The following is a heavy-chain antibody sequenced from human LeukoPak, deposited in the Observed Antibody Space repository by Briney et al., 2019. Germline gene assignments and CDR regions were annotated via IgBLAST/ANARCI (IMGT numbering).Heavy chain of an antibody. V-gene: IGHV3-7*01. CDR2: IKQDGSEK. D-gene: IGHD5-12*01. CDR3: ARRVGKWLRFNYFHY. Sequence: GGSLRLSCAASGFTFSSYWMSWVRQAPGKGLEWVANIKQDGSEKYYVDSVKGRFTISRDNAKNSLYLQMNSLRAEDTAVYYCARRVGKWLRFNYFHYWGQGTLVTVSS. CDR1: GFTFSSYW. J-gene: IGHJ4*02.